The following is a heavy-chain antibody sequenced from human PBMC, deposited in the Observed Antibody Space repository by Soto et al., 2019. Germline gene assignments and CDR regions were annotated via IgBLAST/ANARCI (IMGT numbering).Heavy chain of an antibody. CDR3: ARSYSSGWEFDY. J-gene: IGHJ4*02. V-gene: IGHV3-11*01. CDR1: GFTFSNYY. CDR2: ISSTGRTI. D-gene: IGHD6-19*01. Sequence: VGSLRLSCGASGFTFSNYYMSWIRQAPGKGLEWVSYISSTGRTIYYADSVKGRFTVSRDNAQNSLSLKLNSLRVEDTAVYYCARSYSSGWEFDYWGQGTQVTVSS.